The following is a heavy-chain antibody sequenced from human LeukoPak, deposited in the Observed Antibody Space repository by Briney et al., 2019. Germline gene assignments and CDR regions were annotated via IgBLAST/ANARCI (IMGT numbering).Heavy chain of an antibody. J-gene: IGHJ4*02. CDR1: GFTFSSYE. CDR2: ISYDGSNK. V-gene: IGHV3-30*18. Sequence: PGGSLRLSCAASGFTFSSYEMNWVRQAPGKGLEWVAVISYDGSNKYYADSVKGRFTISRDNSKNTLYLQMNSLRAEDTAVYYCAKDLAVAGTNNFDYWGQGTLVTVSS. D-gene: IGHD6-19*01. CDR3: AKDLAVAGTNNFDY.